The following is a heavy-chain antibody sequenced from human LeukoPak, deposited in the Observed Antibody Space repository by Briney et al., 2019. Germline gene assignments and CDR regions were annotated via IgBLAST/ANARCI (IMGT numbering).Heavy chain of an antibody. D-gene: IGHD4-23*01. CDR1: GYTFTSYH. J-gene: IGHJ4*02. CDR3: ARETGYGGNPEPFDY. CDR2: INPSGGST. V-gene: IGHV1-46*01. Sequence: ASVKVSCKASGYTFTSYHMHWVRQAPGQGLEWMGIINPSGGSTSYAQKFQGRVTMTRDMSTSTVYMELSSLRSEDTAVYYCARETGYGGNPEPFDYRGQGTLVTVSS.